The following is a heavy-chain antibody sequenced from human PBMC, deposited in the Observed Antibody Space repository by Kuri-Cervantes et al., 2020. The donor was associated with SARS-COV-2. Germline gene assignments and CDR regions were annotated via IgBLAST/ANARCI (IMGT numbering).Heavy chain of an antibody. D-gene: IGHD4-11*01. CDR1: GFSFSTYW. V-gene: IGHV3-7*03. CDR3: VRGTEDYSGARSFFDS. J-gene: IGHJ4*02. CDR2: IKQDDTEY. Sequence: GGSLRLSCAVSGFSFSTYWMNWVRQAPGKGLEWVANIKQDDTEYYYVDSVRGRFTISRDNAKNSMYLQMNSLRAEDTAIYYCVRGTEDYSGARSFFDSWGQGTPVTVSS.